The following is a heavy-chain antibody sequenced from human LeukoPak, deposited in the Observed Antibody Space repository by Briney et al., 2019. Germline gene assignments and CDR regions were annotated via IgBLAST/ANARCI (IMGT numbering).Heavy chain of an antibody. CDR1: GFTVSSNY. CDR3: AKEWSYDFWSGEYYFDY. J-gene: IGHJ4*02. Sequence: PGGSLRLSCAASGFTVSSNYMSWVRQAPGKGLKWVSAISGSGGSTYYADSVKGRFTISRDNSKNTLYLQMNSLRAEDTAVYYCAKEWSYDFWSGEYYFDYWGQGTLVTVSS. CDR2: ISGSGGST. D-gene: IGHD3-3*01. V-gene: IGHV3-23*01.